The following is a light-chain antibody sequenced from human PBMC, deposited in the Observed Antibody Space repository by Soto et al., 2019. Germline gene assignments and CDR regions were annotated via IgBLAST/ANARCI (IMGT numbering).Light chain of an antibody. CDR3: QQYNSYPLT. J-gene: IGKJ1*01. V-gene: IGKV1-5*03. Sequence: DIQMTQSPSTLSASVGDSVTITCRASQSISTWLAWFQQKPGKAPKLLIYRASSLESGIPSRFSGSGSGTEFPLTISSLQPDDFATYYCQQYNSYPLTFGQGTKVEIK. CDR1: QSISTW. CDR2: RAS.